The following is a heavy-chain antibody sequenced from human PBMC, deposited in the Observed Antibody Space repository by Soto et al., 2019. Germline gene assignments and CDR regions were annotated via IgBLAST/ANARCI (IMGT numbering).Heavy chain of an antibody. CDR3: ARIISPAFGGWPWPYFDY. D-gene: IGHD2-15*01. CDR1: GFSLSNARMG. J-gene: IGHJ4*02. Sequence: QVTLKESGPVLVKPTETLTLTCTFSGFSLSNARMGVSWIRQPPGQALEWLAHIFSNDEKSYSTSLKSRLTLSNDTSKSQVVLTMTNMDPVDTATYYCARIISPAFGGWPWPYFDYWGQGTLVTVSS. CDR2: IFSNDEK. V-gene: IGHV2-26*01.